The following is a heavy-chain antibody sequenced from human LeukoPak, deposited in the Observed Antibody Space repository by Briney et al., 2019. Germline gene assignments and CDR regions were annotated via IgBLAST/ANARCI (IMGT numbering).Heavy chain of an antibody. Sequence: SETLSLTCTVAGGSISSYYWSWIRQPPGKGLEWIGYIYYSGSTNYNPSLKSRVTISVDTSKNQFSLKLSSVTAADTAVYYCASSRDGYNSLDYWGQGTLVTVSS. CDR2: IYYSGST. J-gene: IGHJ4*02. V-gene: IGHV4-59*01. CDR1: GGSISSYY. CDR3: ASSRDGYNSLDY. D-gene: IGHD5-24*01.